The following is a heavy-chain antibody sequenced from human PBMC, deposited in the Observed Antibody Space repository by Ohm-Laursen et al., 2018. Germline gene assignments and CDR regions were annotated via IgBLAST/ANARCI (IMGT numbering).Heavy chain of an antibody. CDR2: FHYSGTT. CDR3: ATSNNWYYFDY. CDR1: GGSLGNSYYY. V-gene: IGHV4-39*01. D-gene: IGHD6-13*01. Sequence: TLSLTCAVSGGSLGNSYYYWGWIRQPPGKGLEWIGTFHYSGTTYYNPSLKSRVTIAVDTSKNQFSLKLSSVTAADTSVYYCATSNNWYYFDYWGQGTLVTVSS. J-gene: IGHJ4*02.